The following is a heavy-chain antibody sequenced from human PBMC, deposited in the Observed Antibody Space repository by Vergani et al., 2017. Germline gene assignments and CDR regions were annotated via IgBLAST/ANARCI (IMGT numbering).Heavy chain of an antibody. CDR3: ARELLYCSSACCYGFEH. CDR2: IYTSGSI. J-gene: IGHJ4*02. CDR1: GGSLSSGSYY. D-gene: IGHD2-2*01. V-gene: IGHV4-61*02. Sequence: QVQLQESGPGLVKPSQTLSLTCTVSGGSLSSGSYYWSWIRQPAGKGLEWIGRIYTSGSINYNPSLKSRVTISVDTSKNQFSLKLSSVTATAAAEYYCARELLYCSSACCYGFEHWGQGTLVTVSS.